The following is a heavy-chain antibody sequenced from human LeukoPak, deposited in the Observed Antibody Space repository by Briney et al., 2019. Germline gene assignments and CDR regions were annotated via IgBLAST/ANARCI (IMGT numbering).Heavy chain of an antibody. Sequence: ASVKVSCKASGYAFTGYYMHWVRQAPGQGLEWMGWISPNTGGTASAQKFQGRVTLTRDTSISTAYMELSCLRSDDTAVYYCARDPTSGTRPDYWGQGTLVTVSS. CDR2: ISPNTGGT. CDR1: GYAFTGYY. D-gene: IGHD1-1*01. V-gene: IGHV1-2*02. CDR3: ARDPTSGTRPDY. J-gene: IGHJ4*02.